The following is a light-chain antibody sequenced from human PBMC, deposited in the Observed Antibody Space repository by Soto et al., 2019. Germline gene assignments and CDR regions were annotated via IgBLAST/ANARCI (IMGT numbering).Light chain of an antibody. CDR1: QSVNNY. Sequence: EIVLTQSPPTLSLSPGERATLSCRASQSVNNYLAWYRQKPGQAPRLLIYAASNRATGIPARFSGSGSGTDFTLSISSLEPEDVTVYYCQQSSSWPQVTFGGGTRVEIK. CDR2: AAS. V-gene: IGKV3-11*01. J-gene: IGKJ4*01. CDR3: QQSSSWPQVT.